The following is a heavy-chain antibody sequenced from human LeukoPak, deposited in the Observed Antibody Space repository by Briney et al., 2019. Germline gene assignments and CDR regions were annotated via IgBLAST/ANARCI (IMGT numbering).Heavy chain of an antibody. CDR2: INHSGST. V-gene: IGHV4-34*01. D-gene: IGHD1-1*01. CDR3: ARVNWNRRGFDY. Sequence: SEILSLTCAVYGGSFSGYYWSWIRQPPGRGLEWIGEINHSGSTNYNPSLKSRVTISVDTSKNQFSLKLSSVTAADTAVYYCARVNWNRRGFDYWGQGTLVTVSS. CDR1: GGSFSGYY. J-gene: IGHJ4*02.